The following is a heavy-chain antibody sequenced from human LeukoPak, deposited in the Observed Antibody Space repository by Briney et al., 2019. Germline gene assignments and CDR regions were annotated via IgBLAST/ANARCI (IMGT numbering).Heavy chain of an antibody. D-gene: IGHD3-10*01. V-gene: IGHV5-51*03. J-gene: IGHJ4*02. CDR3: ARRGEGPIGGTEY. CDR2: IHPGDSDT. CDR1: GYSFASYW. Sequence: PGESLKISCKGSGYSFASYWIGWVRQMPGKGLEWMGIIHPGDSDTRYSPSFQGQVTISAEKSISTAYLQWSSLKASDTAMYYCARRGEGPIGGTEYWGQGTLVTVSS.